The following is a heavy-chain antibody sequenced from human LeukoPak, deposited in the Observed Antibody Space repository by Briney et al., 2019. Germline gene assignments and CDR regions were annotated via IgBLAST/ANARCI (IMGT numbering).Heavy chain of an antibody. CDR2: MNPNSGNT. CDR1: GYTFTSYD. CDR3: ARVSSWTDAFDI. D-gene: IGHD6-13*01. J-gene: IGHJ3*02. Sequence: ASVTVSCKASGYTFTSYDINWVRQAPGQGLEWMGWMNPNSGNTGYAQKFQGRVTMTRNTSISTAYMELSSLRSEDTAVYYCARVSSWTDAFDIWGQGTMVTVSS. V-gene: IGHV1-8*01.